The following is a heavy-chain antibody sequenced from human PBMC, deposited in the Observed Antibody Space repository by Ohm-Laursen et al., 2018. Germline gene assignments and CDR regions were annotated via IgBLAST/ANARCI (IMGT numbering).Heavy chain of an antibody. J-gene: IGHJ3*02. CDR3: AMGSIFDAFDI. V-gene: IGHV3-30*03. CDR1: GFTFSSYG. Sequence: SLRLSCAAFGFTFSSYGMHWVRQAPGKGLEWVAVISYDGSNKYYADSVKGRFTISRDNSKNTLYLQMNSLRSDDTAVYYCAMGSIFDAFDIWGQGTMVTVSS. CDR2: ISYDGSNK. D-gene: IGHD3-10*01.